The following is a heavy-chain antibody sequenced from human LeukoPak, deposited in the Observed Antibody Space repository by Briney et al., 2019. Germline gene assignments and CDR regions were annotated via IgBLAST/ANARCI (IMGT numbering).Heavy chain of an antibody. D-gene: IGHD2-8*01. Sequence: PGGSLRLSCLASGFTFTTYAMYWVRQAPGKGLEYVSAITSKGYTAYYADSVKDRFTISRDNSENTLYLQMSSLRAEDTAVYYCVKSPPGEIVLTVYGTEWGQGTLVTVSS. CDR3: VKSPPGEIVLTVYGTE. J-gene: IGHJ4*02. CDR1: GFTFTTYA. CDR2: ITSKGYTA. V-gene: IGHV3-64D*09.